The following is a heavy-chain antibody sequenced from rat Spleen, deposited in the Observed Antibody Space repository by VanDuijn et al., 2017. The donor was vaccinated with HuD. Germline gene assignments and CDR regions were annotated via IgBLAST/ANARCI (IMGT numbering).Heavy chain of an antibody. CDR1: GFNFNDHW. Sequence: EVQLVESGGGLVQPGRSLKLSCVASGFNFNDHWMGWVRQAPGKGLEWIGEINKDSRTIIYSPSLKDKVTISRDNAQNILYLQMSKLGSEDTATYYCVREELGVRDWGQGVMVTVSS. CDR2: INKDSRTI. V-gene: IGHV4-2*01. J-gene: IGHJ2*01. CDR3: VREELGVRD. D-gene: IGHD4-3*01.